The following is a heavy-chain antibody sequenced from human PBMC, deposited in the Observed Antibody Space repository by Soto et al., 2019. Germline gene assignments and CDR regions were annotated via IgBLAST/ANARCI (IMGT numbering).Heavy chain of an antibody. V-gene: IGHV5-51*01. CDR3: ARHGYYDFWSGYYNYYYYGMDV. CDR1: GYSFTCYW. Sequence: PGESLKISCKGSGYSFTCYWIGWVRQMPGKGLEWMGIIYPGDSDTRYSPSFQGQVTISADKSISTAYLQWSSLKASDTAMYYCARHGYYDFWSGYYNYYYYGMDVWGQGTTVTVSS. J-gene: IGHJ6*02. CDR2: IYPGDSDT. D-gene: IGHD3-3*01.